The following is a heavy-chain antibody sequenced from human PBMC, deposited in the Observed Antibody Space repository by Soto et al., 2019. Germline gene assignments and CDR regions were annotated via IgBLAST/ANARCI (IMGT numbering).Heavy chain of an antibody. CDR3: ARRGGSSSFFNYYYMDV. Sequence: PGESLKISCKCSGYRFTSYWIGWVRQMPGKGLEWMGIIYPGDSDTRYSPSFQGQVTISADKSISTAYLQWSSLKASDTAMYYCARRGGSSSFFNYYYMDVWGKGTTVTVSS. V-gene: IGHV5-51*01. D-gene: IGHD6-6*01. CDR1: GYRFTSYW. J-gene: IGHJ6*03. CDR2: IYPGDSDT.